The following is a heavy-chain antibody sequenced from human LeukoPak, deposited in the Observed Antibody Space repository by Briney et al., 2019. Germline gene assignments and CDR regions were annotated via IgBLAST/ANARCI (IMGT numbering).Heavy chain of an antibody. Sequence: SETLSLTCAVYGGSFSGYYWSWIRQPPGKGLEWIGEINHSGSTNYNPSLKSRVTISVDTSKNQFSLKLSSVTAADTAVYYCARLSGWYPYWGQGTLVTVSS. V-gene: IGHV4-34*01. CDR2: INHSGST. CDR1: GGSFSGYY. CDR3: ARLSGWYPY. J-gene: IGHJ4*02. D-gene: IGHD6-19*01.